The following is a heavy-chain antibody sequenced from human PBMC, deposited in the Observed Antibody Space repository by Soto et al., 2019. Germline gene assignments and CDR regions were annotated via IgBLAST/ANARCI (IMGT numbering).Heavy chain of an antibody. CDR3: AKGVGATHEYFQH. D-gene: IGHD1-26*01. V-gene: IGHV3-23*01. J-gene: IGHJ1*01. CDR1: GFTFSSYA. CDR2: ISGSGGST. Sequence: EVQLLESGGGLVQPGGSLRLSCAASGFTFSSYAMSWVRRAPGKGLEWVSAISGSGGSTYYADSVKGRFTISRDNSKNTLYLQMNSLRAEDTAVYYCAKGVGATHEYFQHWGQGTLVTVSS.